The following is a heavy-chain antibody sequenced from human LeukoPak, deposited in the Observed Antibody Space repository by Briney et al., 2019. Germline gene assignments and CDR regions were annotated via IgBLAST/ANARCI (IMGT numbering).Heavy chain of an antibody. CDR1: GFGFSNYW. CDR2: IKRDGSEE. V-gene: IGHV3-7*01. J-gene: IGHJ4*02. D-gene: IGHD4-17*01. Sequence: PGGSLRLSCAVSGFGFSNYWMAWVRQAPGKGLEWVANIKRDGSEEDYVDSVKGRFTISRDNAKNSLYLQMSSLRAEDTAVYYCARDKDGDSTLDYWGQGTLVTVSS. CDR3: ARDKDGDSTLDY.